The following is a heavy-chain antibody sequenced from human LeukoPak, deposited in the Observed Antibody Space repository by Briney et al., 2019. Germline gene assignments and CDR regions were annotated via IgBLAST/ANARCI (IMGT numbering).Heavy chain of an antibody. D-gene: IGHD6-19*01. CDR3: ARDSSGPIDY. CDR2: IWYDGSNK. CDR1: GFTFSSYA. V-gene: IGHV3-33*08. Sequence: GGSLRLSCAASGFTFSSYAMTWVRQAPGKGLEWVAVIWYDGSNKYYADSVKGRFTISRDNSKNTLYLQMNSLRAEDTAVYYCARDSSGPIDYWGQGTLVTVSS. J-gene: IGHJ4*02.